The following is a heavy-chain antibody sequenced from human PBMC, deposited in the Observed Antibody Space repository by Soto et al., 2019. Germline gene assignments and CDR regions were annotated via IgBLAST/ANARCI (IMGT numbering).Heavy chain of an antibody. CDR2: TSPACGTP. V-gene: IGHV1-3*01. CDR1: GVALASNA. D-gene: IGHD3-22*01. J-gene: IGHJ3*02. CDR3: ARDLAYYYDSSRYSLDNAFDI. Sequence: GVSVKASCKASGVALASNALHWPRQAPGQRPEWMGWTSPACGTPKYAQKFQGRVTITTDESTSTAYMELSSLRSEDTAVYYCARDLAYYYDSSRYSLDNAFDIWGQGTTVTVSS.